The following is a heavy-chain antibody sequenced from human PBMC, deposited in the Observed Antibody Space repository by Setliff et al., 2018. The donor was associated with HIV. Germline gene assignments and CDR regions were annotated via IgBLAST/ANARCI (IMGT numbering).Heavy chain of an antibody. J-gene: IGHJ6*02. CDR1: GGSFSGYY. CDR3: ARGREPSYYYYYGMDV. V-gene: IGHV4-34*01. CDR2: ITHSGST. Sequence: SETLSLTCAVYGGSFSGYYWNWIRQSPGKGLEWIGEITHSGSTNYNPSLKSRVTISVDKSKNQFSLKLSSVTAADTAVYHCARGREPSYYYYYGMDVWGQGTTVTVSS.